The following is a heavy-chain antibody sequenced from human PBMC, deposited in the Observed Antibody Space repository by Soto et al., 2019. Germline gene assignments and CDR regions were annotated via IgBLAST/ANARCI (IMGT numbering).Heavy chain of an antibody. CDR1: GFRFDYYG. D-gene: IGHD4-17*01. J-gene: IGHJ4*02. V-gene: IGHV3-9*01. Sequence: PGGSLRLSSEVSGFRFDYYGMHWVRQSPGKGLEWIAGISRDSRSISYGASMKGRFTISRDNAKNSLYLQLNSLRADDTAFYYCVKDALTTVAYYFDYWGQGALVTVSS. CDR3: VKDALTTVAYYFDY. CDR2: ISRDSRSI.